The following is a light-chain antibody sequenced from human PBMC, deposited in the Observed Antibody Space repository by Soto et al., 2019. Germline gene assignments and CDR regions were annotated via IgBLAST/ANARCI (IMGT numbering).Light chain of an antibody. CDR2: QMT. V-gene: IGLV7-46*01. J-gene: IGLJ3*02. CDR1: TGAVTSGHY. Sequence: QAVVTQEPSLTVSPGGTVTLTCVSSTGAVTSGHYPYWFQQKPGQAPQTLIHQMTNRHPWAPARFSGSLLGGKAALTLSGAQPEDEADYYCLLVDSSVVVFGGGTKLTVL. CDR3: LLVDSSVVV.